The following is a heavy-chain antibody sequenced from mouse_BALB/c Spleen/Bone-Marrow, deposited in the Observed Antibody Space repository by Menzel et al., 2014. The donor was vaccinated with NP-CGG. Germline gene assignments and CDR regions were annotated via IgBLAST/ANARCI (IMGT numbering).Heavy chain of an antibody. Sequence: QVQLQQPGAELVRPGSSVKISCESSGYVFSTYWINWVKQRPGQGLEWIGQIYPGDGDTDYNGEFKDKATLTADKSSNTAYMQLSSLTSEDSAAYFCARGGISVDYWGQGTTLTVSS. CDR2: IYPGDGDT. V-gene: IGHV1-80*01. J-gene: IGHJ2*01. CDR1: GYVFSTYW. CDR3: ARGGISVDY.